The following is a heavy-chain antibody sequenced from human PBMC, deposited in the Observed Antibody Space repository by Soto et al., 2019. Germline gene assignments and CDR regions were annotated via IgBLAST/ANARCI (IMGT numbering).Heavy chain of an antibody. CDR1: GFTFSSYA. CDR2: ISYDGSNK. D-gene: IGHD4-17*01. V-gene: IGHV3-30-3*01. Sequence: QVQLVECGGGVVQPGRSVRLSCAACGFTFSSYAMHWVRQAPGKGLGWVAVISYDGSNKYYADSVQGRFTISSDNSKNTLYLQMNSMRDEHTAVYYCARAPAPHYGYQTDPLRRFDYWGQGTLVTVSS. J-gene: IGHJ4*02. CDR3: ARAPAPHYGYQTDPLRRFDY.